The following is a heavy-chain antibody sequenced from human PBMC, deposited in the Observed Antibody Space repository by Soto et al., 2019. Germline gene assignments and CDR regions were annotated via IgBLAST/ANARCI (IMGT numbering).Heavy chain of an antibody. Sequence: PGGSLRLSCAASGFMFSSFAMSWVRQAPGKGLEWVSVMSGSGGITYYADSVKGRFTISRDNSKNTLYLQMNSLRAEDTALYYCARAFWAVAGTRYFDYWGQGTLVTVSS. D-gene: IGHD6-19*01. CDR1: GFMFSSFA. J-gene: IGHJ4*02. CDR3: ARAFWAVAGTRYFDY. CDR2: MSGSGGIT. V-gene: IGHV3-23*01.